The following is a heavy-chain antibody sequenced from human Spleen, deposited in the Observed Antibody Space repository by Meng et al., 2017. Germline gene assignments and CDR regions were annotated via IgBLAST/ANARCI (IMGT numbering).Heavy chain of an antibody. Sequence: GGSLRLSCAASGFTLSFYWMSWVRQAPGKGLEWIGRMKSNVDGGTVDYAAAVKGRFFISRDDSENTFYLQMNSLKTEDTAVYYCPGHVDYWGHGTLVTVSS. J-gene: IGHJ4*01. CDR1: GFTLSFYW. CDR2: MKSNVDGGTV. V-gene: IGHV3-15*01. CDR3: PGHVDY.